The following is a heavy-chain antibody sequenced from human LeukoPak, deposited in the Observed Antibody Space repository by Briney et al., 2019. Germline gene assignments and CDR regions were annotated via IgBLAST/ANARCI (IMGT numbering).Heavy chain of an antibody. D-gene: IGHD2-15*01. V-gene: IGHV3-7*03. CDR2: IKQDGSEK. J-gene: IGHJ6*02. CDR3: ARGVCSGGSCYSPYYYYGMDV. CDR1: GFTFSSYW. Sequence: PGGPLRLSCAASGFTFSSYWMSWVRQAPGKGLEWVANIKQDGSEKYYVDSVKGRFTISRDNAKNSLYLQMNSLRAEDTAVYYCARGVCSGGSCYSPYYYYGMDVWGQGTTVTVSS.